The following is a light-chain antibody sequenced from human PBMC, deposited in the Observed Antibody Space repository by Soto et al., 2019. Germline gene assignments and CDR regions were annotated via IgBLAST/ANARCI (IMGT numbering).Light chain of an antibody. CDR1: QGISSY. CDR2: AAS. J-gene: IGKJ1*01. CDR3: QQYNSWT. Sequence: DIQLTQSPSFLSASLGDRVTITCRASQGISSYLAWYQQKPGKAPKLLIYAASTLQSGVPSRFSGSGSGTEFTLTISSLQPDDFATYYCQQYNSWTFGQGTKVDIK. V-gene: IGKV1-9*01.